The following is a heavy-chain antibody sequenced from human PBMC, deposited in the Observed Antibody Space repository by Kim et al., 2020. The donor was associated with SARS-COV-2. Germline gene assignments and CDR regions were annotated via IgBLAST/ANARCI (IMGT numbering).Heavy chain of an antibody. CDR2: IYYSGST. Sequence: SETLSLTCTVSGGSISSSSYYWGWIRQPPGKGLEWIGSIYYSGSTYYNPSLKSRVTISVDTSKNQFSLKLSSVTAADTAVYYCARLVDFWSGYYDYWGQG. V-gene: IGHV4-39*01. CDR1: GGSISSSSYY. CDR3: ARLVDFWSGYYDY. J-gene: IGHJ4*02. D-gene: IGHD3-3*01.